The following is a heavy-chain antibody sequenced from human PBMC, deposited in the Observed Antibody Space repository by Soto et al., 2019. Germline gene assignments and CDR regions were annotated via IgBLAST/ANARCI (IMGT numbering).Heavy chain of an antibody. CDR3: ARGYCISTSCWQNWFDP. CDR2: IHYNGNT. Sequence: PSETLSLTCTVSGDSISAYSWSWVRQPPGKGLEWIGNIHYNGNTKYNPSLKSRVTMSVDTSKNQFSLKLISVTAADTAKYFCARGYCISTSCWQNWFDPWGQGTLVTVSS. D-gene: IGHD2-2*01. J-gene: IGHJ5*02. V-gene: IGHV4-59*01. CDR1: GDSISAYS.